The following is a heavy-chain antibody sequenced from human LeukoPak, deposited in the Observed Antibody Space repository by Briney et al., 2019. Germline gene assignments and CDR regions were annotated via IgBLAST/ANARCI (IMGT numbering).Heavy chain of an antibody. D-gene: IGHD3-16*01. V-gene: IGHV3-48*03. Sequence: GGSLRLSCAASGFTFSSYAMSWVRQAPGKGLEWVSFISSSAGTVYYADSVKGRFTVSRDNAKNSLYLQMNSLRVEDTAVYYCARDWALDSWGQGILVTVSS. CDR2: ISSSAGTV. CDR1: GFTFSSYA. CDR3: ARDWALDS. J-gene: IGHJ4*02.